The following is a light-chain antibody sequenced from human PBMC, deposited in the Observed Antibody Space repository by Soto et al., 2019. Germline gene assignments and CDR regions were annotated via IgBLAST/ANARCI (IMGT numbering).Light chain of an antibody. CDR2: AAS. J-gene: IGKJ4*01. Sequence: DIQLTQSPSFLSASVGDRVTITCRASQGISSYLAWYQQKPGKAPKLLIYAASTLQSGVPSRFSGSGSGTEFTLTISCLQPEDFATYYCQQLNSYPFGRGTKVEIK. V-gene: IGKV1-9*01. CDR3: QQLNSYP. CDR1: QGISSY.